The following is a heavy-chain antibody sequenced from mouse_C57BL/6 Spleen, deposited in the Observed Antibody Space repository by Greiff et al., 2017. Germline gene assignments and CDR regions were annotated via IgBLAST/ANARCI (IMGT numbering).Heavy chain of an antibody. CDR2: ISYDGSN. D-gene: IGHD2-1*01. J-gene: IGHJ2*01. CDR3: ARGDYGNYVFDY. CDR1: GYSITSGYY. Sequence: EVKLVESGPGLVKPSQSLSLTCSVTGYSITSGYYWNWIRQFPGNKLEWMGYISYDGSNNYNPSLKNRISITRDTSKNQFFLKLNSVTTEDTATYYCARGDYGNYVFDYWGQGTTLTVSS. V-gene: IGHV3-6*01.